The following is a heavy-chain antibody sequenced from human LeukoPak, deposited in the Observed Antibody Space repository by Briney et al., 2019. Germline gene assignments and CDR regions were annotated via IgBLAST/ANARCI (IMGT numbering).Heavy chain of an antibody. J-gene: IGHJ4*02. CDR1: GDSIGSSKHY. CDR3: ARVGLFFDWFNPDY. D-gene: IGHD3/OR15-3a*01. V-gene: IGHV4-39*02. CDR2: IYYSGST. Sequence: SETLSLTCTVSGDSIGSSKHYWGWTRQRPGKGLEWIGSIYYSGSTYYNTSLQSRLTISVDTSKNHFSLRLNSVTATDTAVYYCARVGLFFDWFNPDYWGQGTLVTVSS.